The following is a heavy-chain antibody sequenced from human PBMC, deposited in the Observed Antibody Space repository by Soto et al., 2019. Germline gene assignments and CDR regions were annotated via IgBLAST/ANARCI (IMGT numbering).Heavy chain of an antibody. D-gene: IGHD3-10*01. CDR3: ARTLRGRGVKYFDD. Sequence: TLSLTCAISGDSVSNNSVAWNWVRQSPSRGLEWLGRTYYRSKWHYDYAPSVRSRITINPDTSKNHFSLQLNSVSPEDAAVYYCARTLRGRGVKYFDDWGQGTLVTVSS. J-gene: IGHJ4*02. CDR1: GDSVSNNSVA. V-gene: IGHV6-1*01. CDR2: TYYRSKWHY.